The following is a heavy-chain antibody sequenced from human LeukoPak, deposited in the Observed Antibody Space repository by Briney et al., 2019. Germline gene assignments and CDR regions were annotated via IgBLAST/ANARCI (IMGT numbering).Heavy chain of an antibody. V-gene: IGHV3-21*01. CDR3: ARDTDYDYGGGGGVY. Sequence: GGSLRLSCAASGFTFSSYSMNWVRQAPGKGLEWVSSISSSSSYIYYADSVKGRFTISRDNAKNSLYLQMNSLRAEDTAVYYCARDTDYDYGGGGGVYWGQGTLVTVSS. CDR1: GFTFSSYS. D-gene: IGHD4-23*01. J-gene: IGHJ4*02. CDR2: ISSSSSYI.